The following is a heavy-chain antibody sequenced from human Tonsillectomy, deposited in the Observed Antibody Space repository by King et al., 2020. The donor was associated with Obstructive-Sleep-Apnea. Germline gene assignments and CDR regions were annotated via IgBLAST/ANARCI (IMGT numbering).Heavy chain of an antibody. V-gene: IGHV5-51*01. Sequence: VQLVESGAEVKKPGESLKISCKGSGYSFTTYWIGWVRQMHGKGLEWMGIIYPGDSDTRYSPSFQGQVTISADKSISTAYLQWSSLKASDNAIYYCARRKWAWFFDIWGRGTLVTVSS. D-gene: IGHD2-8*01. CDR2: IYPGDSDT. CDR1: GYSFTTYW. J-gene: IGHJ2*01. CDR3: ARRKWAWFFDI.